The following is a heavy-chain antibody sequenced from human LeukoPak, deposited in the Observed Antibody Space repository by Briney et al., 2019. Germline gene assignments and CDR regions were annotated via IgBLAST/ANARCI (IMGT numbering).Heavy chain of an antibody. Sequence: SETLSLTCTVSGDSINTYYWSWIRQPAEKGLEWIGHIHISGSTNYNPSLKSRVTMSLDTSKNQFSLKLSSVTAADTAVYYCARTLSRWDPFDYWGQGTLVTVSS. CDR3: ARTLSRWDPFDY. J-gene: IGHJ4*02. CDR2: IHISGST. V-gene: IGHV4-4*07. D-gene: IGHD1-26*01. CDR1: GDSINTYY.